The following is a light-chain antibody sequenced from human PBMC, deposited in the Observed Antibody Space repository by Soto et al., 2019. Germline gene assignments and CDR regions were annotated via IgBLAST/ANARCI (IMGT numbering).Light chain of an antibody. J-gene: IGKJ1*01. Sequence: EIVLTDSGGTLPVSRLETXXLSRRASQSVSSYLAWYQQKPGQAPRLLIYDSSNRATGIPARFSGSGSGTDFTLTISSLEPEDFAVYFCQQRSNWPTFGQGTKVDIK. CDR2: DSS. CDR3: QQRSNWPT. V-gene: IGKV3-11*01. CDR1: QSVSSY.